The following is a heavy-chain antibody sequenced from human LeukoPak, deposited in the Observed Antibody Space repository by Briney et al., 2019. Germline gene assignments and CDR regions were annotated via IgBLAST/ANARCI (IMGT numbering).Heavy chain of an antibody. CDR3: ARGDFEDYYYYMDV. CDR2: IIPIFGTA. Sequence: ASVKVSCKASGGTFSSYAISWVRQAPGQGLEWMGGIIPIFGTANYAQKFQGRVTITADESTSTAYMERSSLRSEDTAVYYCARGDFEDYYYYMDVWGKGTTVTVSS. CDR1: GGTFSSYA. V-gene: IGHV1-69*13. J-gene: IGHJ6*03. D-gene: IGHD2-21*02.